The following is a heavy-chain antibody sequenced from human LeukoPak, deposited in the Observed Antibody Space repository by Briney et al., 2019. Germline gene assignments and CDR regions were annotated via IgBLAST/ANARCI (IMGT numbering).Heavy chain of an antibody. V-gene: IGHV3-30*18. CDR2: ISYDGSNK. D-gene: IGHD6-13*01. J-gene: IGHJ4*02. Sequence: GRSLRLSCAASGFTFSSYGMHWVRQAPGKGLEWVAVISYDGSNKYYADSVKGRFTISRDNSKNTLYLQMNSLRAEDTAVYYCAKDRRGAPGIAAAGTEDYWGQGTLVTVSS. CDR3: AKDRRGAPGIAAAGTEDY. CDR1: GFTFSSYG.